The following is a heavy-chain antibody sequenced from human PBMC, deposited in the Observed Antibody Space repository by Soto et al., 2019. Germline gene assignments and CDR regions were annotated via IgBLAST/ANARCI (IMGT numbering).Heavy chain of an antibody. CDR3: ARGATYDYIWGSYRRHYDAFDI. CDR1: SGSISSSNW. J-gene: IGHJ3*02. Sequence: QVQLQESGPGLVKPSGTLSLTCAVSSGSISSSNWWSWVRQPPGKGLGWIGEIYHSGSTNYNTSLKSRVTISVDKSKNQFSLKLSSVTAADTAVYYCARGATYDYIWGSYRRHYDAFDIWGQGTMVTVSS. CDR2: IYHSGST. V-gene: IGHV4-4*02. D-gene: IGHD3-16*02.